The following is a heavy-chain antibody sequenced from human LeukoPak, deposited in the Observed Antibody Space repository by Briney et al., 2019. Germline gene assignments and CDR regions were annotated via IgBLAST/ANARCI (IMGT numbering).Heavy chain of an antibody. Sequence: GGSLRLSCAASGFTFSSYSMNWVRHAPGKGLEWVSSISSSSSYIYYADSVTGRFTISRDNAKNSLYLQMNSLRAEDTAVYYCARDEPTRNPYSGYAVDYWGQGTLVTVSS. CDR2: ISSSSSYI. J-gene: IGHJ4*02. CDR3: ARDEPTRNPYSGYAVDY. CDR1: GFTFSSYS. V-gene: IGHV3-21*01. D-gene: IGHD5-12*01.